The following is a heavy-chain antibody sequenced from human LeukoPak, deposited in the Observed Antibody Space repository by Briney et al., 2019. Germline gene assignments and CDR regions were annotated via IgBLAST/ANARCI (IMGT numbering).Heavy chain of an antibody. D-gene: IGHD3-10*01. Sequence: GASVKVSCKASGYTFTSYYMHCVRQAPGQGLEWMGWISAYNGNTNYAQKLQGRVTMTTDTSTSTAYMELRSLRSDDAAVYYCAREFHYYGSGSYLFRWFDPWGQGTLVTVSS. CDR2: ISAYNGNT. CDR1: GYTFTSYY. CDR3: AREFHYYGSGSYLFRWFDP. V-gene: IGHV1-18*04. J-gene: IGHJ5*02.